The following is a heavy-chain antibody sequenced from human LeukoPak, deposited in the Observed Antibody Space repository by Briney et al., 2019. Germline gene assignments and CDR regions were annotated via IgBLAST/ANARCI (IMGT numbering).Heavy chain of an antibody. V-gene: IGHV4-59*01. J-gene: IGHJ4*01. Sequence: SETLSLTCSVSGASIFSYYWSWIRQPPGKGPECIGHYYYSGSTNYNPSLKSRVTISVDTSKNLFSLRVSSVTAADTAVYYCARVVSDPIVVAGDYHFDYWGHGILVTVSS. CDR1: GASIFSYY. D-gene: IGHD6-19*01. CDR2: YYYSGST. CDR3: ARVVSDPIVVAGDYHFDY.